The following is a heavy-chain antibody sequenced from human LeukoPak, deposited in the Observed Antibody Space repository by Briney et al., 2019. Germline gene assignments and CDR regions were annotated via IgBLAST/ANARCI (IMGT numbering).Heavy chain of an antibody. V-gene: IGHV3-7*01. J-gene: IGHJ4*02. CDR3: SRGGFYYDSRGYYSFFDY. CDR2: IKQDGSEK. CDR1: GFILSSYW. D-gene: IGHD3-22*01. Sequence: GGSLRLSCADSGFILSSYWMSWVRQAPGKGLEWVANIKQDGSEKYYVDSVKGRFTISRDNAKNSLYLQMNSLRAEDTAVYYCSRGGFYYDSRGYYSFFDYWGQGTLVTVSS.